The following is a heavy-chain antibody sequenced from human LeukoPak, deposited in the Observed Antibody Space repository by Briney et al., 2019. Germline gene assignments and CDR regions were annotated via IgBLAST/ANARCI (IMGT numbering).Heavy chain of an antibody. D-gene: IGHD2-2*01. V-gene: IGHV3-33*01. J-gene: IGHJ6*02. Sequence: GRSLRLSCAASGFTFSSYGMHWVRQASGKGLEWVAVIWYDGSNKYYADSVKGRFTISRDNSKNTLYLQMNSLRAEDTAVYYCARDRGGYCSSTSCYPSYGMDVWGQGTTVTVSS. CDR2: IWYDGSNK. CDR3: ARDRGGYCSSTSCYPSYGMDV. CDR1: GFTFSSYG.